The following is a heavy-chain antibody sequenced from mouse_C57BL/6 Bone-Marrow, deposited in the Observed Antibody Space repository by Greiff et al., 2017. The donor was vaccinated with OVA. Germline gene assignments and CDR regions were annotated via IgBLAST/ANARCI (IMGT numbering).Heavy chain of an antibody. Sequence: VQLQQSGAELVRPGTSVKVSCKASGYAFTNYLIEWVKQRPGQGLEWIGVINPGSGGTNYNEKFKGKATLTADKSSSTAYMQLSSLTSEDSAVYFCARGCITTDWYFDVWGTGTTVTVSS. CDR1: GYAFTNYL. CDR3: ARGCITTDWYFDV. CDR2: INPGSGGT. D-gene: IGHD1-1*01. V-gene: IGHV1-54*01. J-gene: IGHJ1*03.